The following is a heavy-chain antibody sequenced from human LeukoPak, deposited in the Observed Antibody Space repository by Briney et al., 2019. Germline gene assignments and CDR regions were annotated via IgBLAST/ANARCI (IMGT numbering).Heavy chain of an antibody. CDR3: AKEDLTLFDS. Sequence: GRSLRLSWAASGLTFISYAMHCVRQAPGKGLEWVAVISSNGINEYSADSVEGRFTISRDNSKNTLYLQMNSLRPEDTAVYYCAKEDLTLFDSWGQGTLVTVSS. CDR2: ISSNGINE. J-gene: IGHJ4*02. V-gene: IGHV3-30*18. CDR1: GLTFISYA.